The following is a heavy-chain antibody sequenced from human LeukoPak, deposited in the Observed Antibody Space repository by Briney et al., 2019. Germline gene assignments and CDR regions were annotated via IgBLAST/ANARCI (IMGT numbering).Heavy chain of an antibody. J-gene: IGHJ5*02. CDR1: GGSISSYY. D-gene: IGHD3-3*01. CDR2: IRSSGSTT. Sequence: ETLSLTCTVSGGSISSYYWSWVRQAPGKGLEWISYIRSSGSTTLYADSVEGRFTISRDNAKDSLYLQMNSLRAEDTAMYYCARSRGGGITVFGAPRPAFDPWGQGTLVTVSS. V-gene: IGHV3-48*01. CDR3: ARSRGGGITVFGAPRPAFDP.